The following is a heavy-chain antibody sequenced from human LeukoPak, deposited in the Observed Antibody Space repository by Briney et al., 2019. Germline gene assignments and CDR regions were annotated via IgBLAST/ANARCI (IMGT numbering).Heavy chain of an antibody. D-gene: IGHD6-13*01. CDR2: ITNSGST. CDR3: ARGIAAADHRVPYYFDY. V-gene: IGHV4-34*01. Sequence: KTSETLSLTCAVYGGSFCVYYCKWIRHPPRKGLEWGGEITNSGSTKYNTSLKSLVTISEYTSKNQFSLKLSSVTAADTAVYYCARGIAAADHRVPYYFDYWGQGTLVTVSS. J-gene: IGHJ4*02. CDR1: GGSFCVYY.